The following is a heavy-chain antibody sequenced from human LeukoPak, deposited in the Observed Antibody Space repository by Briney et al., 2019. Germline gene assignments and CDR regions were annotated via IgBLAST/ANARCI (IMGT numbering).Heavy chain of an antibody. CDR1: GGSFSGYY. CDR2: INHSGST. J-gene: IGHJ4*02. CDR3: ARFPGADFDY. Sequence: SETLSLTCAVYGGSFSGYYWSWIRQPPGKGLEWIGEINHSGSTNYNPSLMSRVTISVDTSKNQFSLKLSSVTASDTAVYYCARFPGADFDYWGQGTLVTVSS. V-gene: IGHV4-34*01.